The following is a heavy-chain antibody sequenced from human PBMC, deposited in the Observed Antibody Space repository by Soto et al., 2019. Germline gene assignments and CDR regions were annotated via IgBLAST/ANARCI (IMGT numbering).Heavy chain of an antibody. CDR3: VIGYTYGYI. Sequence: EVQLVESGGGLVQPGGSLRLSCAASGFTFSTNWMHWVRQAPGKGLVWVSRVNSDGGSTTYADSVKGRFTISRDNAKSTLYLQMSSLRAEDTAVYYCVIGYTYGYIWGQGTLVTVST. CDR2: VNSDGGST. D-gene: IGHD5-18*01. J-gene: IGHJ4*02. V-gene: IGHV3-74*03. CDR1: GFTFSTNW.